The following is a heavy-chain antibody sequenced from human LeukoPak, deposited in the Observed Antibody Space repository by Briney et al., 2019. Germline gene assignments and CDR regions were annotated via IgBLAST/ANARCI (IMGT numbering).Heavy chain of an antibody. J-gene: IGHJ4*02. CDR3: ARGTSDRRSSSCLDY. V-gene: IGHV4-34*01. D-gene: IGHD2-2*01. Sequence: PPETLSLTCAVYGGSFSSYYWTWIRQSPGKGLEWIGEIHHSGSTKCNPSLKSRVTISVDTSKNQFSLKLSSVTAADTAVYYCARGTSDRRSSSCLDYWGQGSLVTVSS. CDR2: IHHSGST. CDR1: GGSFSSYY.